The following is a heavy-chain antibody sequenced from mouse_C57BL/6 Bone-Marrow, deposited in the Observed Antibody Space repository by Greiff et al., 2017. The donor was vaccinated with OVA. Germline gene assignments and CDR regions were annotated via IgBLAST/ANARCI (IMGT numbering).Heavy chain of an antibody. D-gene: IGHD3-2*02. CDR3: ARRVDQDSSGYVGY. CDR1: GYTFTSYW. J-gene: IGHJ2*01. V-gene: IGHV1-55*01. CDR2: IYPGSGST. Sequence: QVQLKQPGAELVKPGASVKMSCKASGYTFTSYWITWVKQRPGQGLEWIGDIYPGSGSTNYNEKFKSKATLTVDTSSSTAYMQLSSLTSEDSAVYYGARRVDQDSSGYVGYWGQGTTLTVSS.